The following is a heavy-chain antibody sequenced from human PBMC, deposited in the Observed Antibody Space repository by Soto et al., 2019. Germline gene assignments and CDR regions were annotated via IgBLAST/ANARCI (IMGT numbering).Heavy chain of an antibody. CDR1: GGSISSGGYY. D-gene: IGHD2-2*01. CDR3: ARDSSQGRTDY. V-gene: IGHV4-31*03. Sequence: LSLTCTVSGGSISSGGYYWSWIRQHPGKGLEWIGYIYYSGSTYYNPSLKSRVTISVDTSKNQFSLKLSSVTAADTAVHYCARDSSQGRTDYWGQGTRVTVSS. CDR2: IYYSGST. J-gene: IGHJ4*02.